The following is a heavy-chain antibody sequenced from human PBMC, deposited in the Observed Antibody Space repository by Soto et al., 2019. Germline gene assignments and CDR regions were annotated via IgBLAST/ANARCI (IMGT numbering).Heavy chain of an antibody. J-gene: IGHJ6*03. CDR2: ISAYNGNT. V-gene: IGHV1-18*01. D-gene: IGHD4-17*01. CDR1: GYTFTSYG. Sequence: ASVKVSCKASGYTFTSYGICWVRQAPGQGLEWMGWISAYNGNTNYAQKLQGRVTMTTDTSTGTAYMELRSLRSDDTAVYYCARVSERDYVYYYYMDVWGKGTTVTVSS. CDR3: ARVSERDYVYYYYMDV.